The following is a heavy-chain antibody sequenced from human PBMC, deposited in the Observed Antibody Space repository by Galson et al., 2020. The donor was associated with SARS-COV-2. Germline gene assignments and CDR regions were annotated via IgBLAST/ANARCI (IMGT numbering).Heavy chain of an antibody. Sequence: GGSLSLSCAASGVSFSSYWMHWVRQAPGKGLVWVSRISSDGTRTNYADFVKGRFTISRDNAKNTLYLQMNSLRAEDAAVYYWRAIRVGGDYWGQGTPVTVSS. CDR3: RAIRVGGDY. D-gene: IGHD2-21*01. V-gene: IGHV3-74*01. J-gene: IGHJ4*02. CDR2: ISSDGTRT. CDR1: GVSFSSYW.